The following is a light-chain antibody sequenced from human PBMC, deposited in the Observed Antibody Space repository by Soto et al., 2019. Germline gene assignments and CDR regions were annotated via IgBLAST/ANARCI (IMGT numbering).Light chain of an antibody. J-gene: IGKJ2*01. V-gene: IGKV3D-15*01. CDR1: QSISTK. CDR3: QQYNNWPPVYT. Sequence: EIVLTQSTATLSVSPGERATLSCRASQSISTKLAWYQQKPGQAPRLLIYDASTRATGIPARFSGSGSGTEFTLIISSLQSEDFAVYYCQQYNNWPPVYTFGQGTKLEI. CDR2: DAS.